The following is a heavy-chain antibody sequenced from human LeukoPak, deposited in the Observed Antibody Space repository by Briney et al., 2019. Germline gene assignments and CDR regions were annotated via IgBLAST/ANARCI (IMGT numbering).Heavy chain of an antibody. V-gene: IGHV3-30*04. CDR2: ISCDGSNK. CDR3: ARDPYSGTYGDTYYYYMDV. J-gene: IGHJ6*03. D-gene: IGHD1-26*01. Sequence: GRSLRLSCAASGFTFSSYAMHWVRQAPGKGLEWVAVISCDGSNKYYADSVKGRFTISRDNSKNTLYLQMNSLRAEDTAVYYCARDPYSGTYGDTYYYYMDVWGKGTTVTISS. CDR1: GFTFSSYA.